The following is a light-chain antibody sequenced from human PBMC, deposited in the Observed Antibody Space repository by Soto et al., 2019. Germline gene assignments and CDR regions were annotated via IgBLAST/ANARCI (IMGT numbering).Light chain of an antibody. CDR2: EVS. CDR1: SSDVGGYNY. Sequence: QSVLTQPASVSGSPGQSITISRTGTSSDVGGYNYVSWYQQHPGKAPKLMIYEVSNRPSGVSNRFSGSKSGNTASLTISGLQAEYEADYYCSSYTSSSTLVFGTGTKVTVL. CDR3: SSYTSSSTLV. J-gene: IGLJ1*01. V-gene: IGLV2-14*01.